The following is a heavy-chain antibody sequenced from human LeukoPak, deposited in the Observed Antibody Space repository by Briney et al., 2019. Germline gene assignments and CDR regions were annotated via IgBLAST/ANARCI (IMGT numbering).Heavy chain of an antibody. J-gene: IGHJ4*02. CDR2: IYYSAST. Sequence: SETLSLTCTVSGGSISSYYWSWIRQPPGKGLEWIGYIYYSASTNYNPSLKSRVTISVDTSNNQFSLKLSSVTAADTAVYYCARGSRGYSYGWGQGTLVTVSS. CDR3: ARGSRGYSYG. CDR1: GGSISSYY. V-gene: IGHV4-59*01. D-gene: IGHD5-18*01.